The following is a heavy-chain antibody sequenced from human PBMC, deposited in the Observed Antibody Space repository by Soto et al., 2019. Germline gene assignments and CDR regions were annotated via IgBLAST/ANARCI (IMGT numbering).Heavy chain of an antibody. V-gene: IGHV3-74*01. Sequence: EVQLVESGGDLVQRGGSLRLSCAASGFPFSSYWMHWVRHTPGKGLDWVARISGDGVTTYYADSVTGRFTVARDNAKNTLSLKISGLIADNTAVYYCAREYYGLLTGYYTDYWGQGTLVSVSS. D-gene: IGHD3-9*01. CDR2: ISGDGVTT. J-gene: IGHJ4*02. CDR1: GFPFSSYW. CDR3: AREYYGLLTGYYTDY.